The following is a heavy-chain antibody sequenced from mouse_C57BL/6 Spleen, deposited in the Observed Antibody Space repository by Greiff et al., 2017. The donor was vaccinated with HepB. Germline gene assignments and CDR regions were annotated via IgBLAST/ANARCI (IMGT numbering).Heavy chain of an antibody. D-gene: IGHD1-1*01. J-gene: IGHJ1*03. CDR3: ARGYYGTDWYFDV. CDR1: GFTFSDYG. CDR2: ISSGSSTI. V-gene: IGHV5-17*01. Sequence: VQRVESGGGLVKPGGSLKLSCAASGFTFSDYGMHWVRQAPEKGLEWVAYISSGSSTIYYADTVKGRFTISRDNAKNTLFLQMTSLRSEDTAMYYCARGYYGTDWYFDVWGTGTTVTVSS.